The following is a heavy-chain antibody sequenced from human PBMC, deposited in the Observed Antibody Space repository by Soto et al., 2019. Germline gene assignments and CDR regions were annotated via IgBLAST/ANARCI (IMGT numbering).Heavy chain of an antibody. CDR2: INHSGST. D-gene: IGHD2-15*01. CDR1: GGSFSGYY. CDR3: ARPYCSGGSCYGLDY. Sequence: SETLSLTCAVYGGSFSGYYWSWIRQPPGKGLEWIGEINHSGSTNYNPSLKSRVTISVDTSKNQFSLKLSSVTAADTAVYYCARPYCSGGSCYGLDYWGQGTLVTVSS. J-gene: IGHJ4*02. V-gene: IGHV4-34*01.